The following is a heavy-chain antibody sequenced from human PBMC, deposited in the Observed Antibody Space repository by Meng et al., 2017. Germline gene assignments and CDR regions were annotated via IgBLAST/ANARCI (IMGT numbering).Heavy chain of an antibody. CDR3: ARGGPVLLWFGELFPNWFDP. CDR2: IKQDGSEK. V-gene: IGHV3-7*01. D-gene: IGHD3-10*01. Sequence: ETLSLTCAASGFTFSSYWMSWVRQAPGKGLEWVANIKQDGSEKYYVDSVKGRFTISRDNAKNSLYLQMNSLRAEDTAVYYCARGGPVLLWFGELFPNWFDPWGQGTLVTVSS. CDR1: GFTFSSYW. J-gene: IGHJ5*02.